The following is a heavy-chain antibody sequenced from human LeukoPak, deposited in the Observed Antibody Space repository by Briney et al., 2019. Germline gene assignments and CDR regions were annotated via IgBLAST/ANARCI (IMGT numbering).Heavy chain of an antibody. CDR3: VSHSSSWYSRGKDY. D-gene: IGHD6-13*01. J-gene: IGHJ4*02. Sequence: PSETLSLTCSVSGGSISSSSNYWGWIRQPPGKGLEWIGSFYYGGSYYYNPTLKSRVTVSVDTSKNQFSVKLSSVTATDTAIYYCVSHSSSWYSRGKDYWGQGTLVTVSS. V-gene: IGHV4-39*01. CDR1: GGSISSSSNY. CDR2: FYYGGSY.